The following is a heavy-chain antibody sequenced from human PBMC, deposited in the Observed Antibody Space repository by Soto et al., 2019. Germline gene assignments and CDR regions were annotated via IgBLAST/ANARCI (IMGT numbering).Heavy chain of an antibody. CDR3: AREYCSSKSCHRLNWFDP. J-gene: IGHJ5*02. D-gene: IGHD2-2*01. CDR2: ISSSSSYI. V-gene: IGHV3-21*01. CDR1: GFTFSSYS. Sequence: GGSLRLSCAASGFTFSSYSMNWVRQAPGKGLEWVSSISSSSSYIYYADSVKGRFTISRDNAKNSLYLQMNSLRAEDTAVYYCAREYCSSKSCHRLNWFDPWGQGTLVTVSS.